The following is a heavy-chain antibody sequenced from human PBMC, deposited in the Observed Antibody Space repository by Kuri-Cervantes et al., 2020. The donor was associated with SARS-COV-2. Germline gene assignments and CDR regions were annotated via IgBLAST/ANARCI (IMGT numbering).Heavy chain of an antibody. CDR1: GGSISSSSYY. CDR3: ARSRAMIVAQADAFDI. CDR2: IYYSGST. Sequence: SETLSLTYTVSGGSISSSSYYWGWIRQPPGKGLEWIGSIYYSGSTYYNPSLKSRVTISVDTSKNQFSLKLSSVTAADTAVYYCARSRAMIVAQADAFDIWGQGTMVTVSS. V-gene: IGHV4-39*01. J-gene: IGHJ3*02. D-gene: IGHD3-22*01.